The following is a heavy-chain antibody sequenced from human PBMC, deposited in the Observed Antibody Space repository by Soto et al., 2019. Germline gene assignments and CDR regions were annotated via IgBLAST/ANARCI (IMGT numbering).Heavy chain of an antibody. Sequence: GGSLRLSCAASGFTFCYFGMHGVRQAPGKGLEWVAVLSFDGSSKYYADSVKGRFTISRDNSKNTLHLQVNGLRVEDTAVYYCAKVADTSSWTHYYYYALDVWGQGTTVTVSS. V-gene: IGHV3-30*18. D-gene: IGHD6-13*01. CDR1: GFTFCYFG. CDR3: AKVADTSSWTHYYYYALDV. J-gene: IGHJ6*02. CDR2: LSFDGSSK.